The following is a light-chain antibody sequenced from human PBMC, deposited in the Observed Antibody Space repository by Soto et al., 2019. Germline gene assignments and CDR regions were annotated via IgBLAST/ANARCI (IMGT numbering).Light chain of an antibody. V-gene: IGKV3-20*01. Sequence: EIVLTQSPGTLSLSPGERATLYCRASQSVGSNYLAWYQQKPGQAPRVLIYGASSRSTGIPDRFSGSGSGADFTLTSSRLEPEDFAVYYCQQYTTSPFTFGPGTKVAI. J-gene: IGKJ3*01. CDR2: GAS. CDR1: QSVGSNY. CDR3: QQYTTSPFT.